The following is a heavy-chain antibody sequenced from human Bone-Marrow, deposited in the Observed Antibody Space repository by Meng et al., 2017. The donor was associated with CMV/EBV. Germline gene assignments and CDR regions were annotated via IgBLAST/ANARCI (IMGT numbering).Heavy chain of an antibody. D-gene: IGHD3-22*01. CDR3: ARVYYDSSGYQGLYGMDV. V-gene: IGHV3-74*01. CDR2: INSDGSST. CDR1: GFTFSSYW. J-gene: IGHJ6*02. Sequence: GGSLRLSCAASGFTFSSYWMHWVRQAPGKGLVWVSRINSDGSSTSYADSMKGRFTISRDNAKNTLYLQMNSLRAEDTAVYYCARVYYDSSGYQGLYGMDVWGQGTTVTVSS.